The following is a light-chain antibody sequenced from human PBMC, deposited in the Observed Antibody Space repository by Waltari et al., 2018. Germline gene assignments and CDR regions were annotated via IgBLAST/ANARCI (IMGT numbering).Light chain of an antibody. CDR3: SSYTSSSTLYV. CDR2: DVS. CDR1: SSDIGAYNY. V-gene: IGLV2-14*03. J-gene: IGLJ1*01. Sequence: QSALTQPASVSGPPGQSITISCTGTSSDIGAYNYVSWYQQHPGKAPKLMIYDVSKRPSGVPNRCSGSKSGNTASLTIAGIQAEDGADYYCSSYTSSSTLYVFGTGTQVTVL.